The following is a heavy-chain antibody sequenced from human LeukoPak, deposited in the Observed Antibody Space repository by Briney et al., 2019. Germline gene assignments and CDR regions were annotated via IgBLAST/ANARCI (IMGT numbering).Heavy chain of an antibody. D-gene: IGHD3-3*01. J-gene: IGHJ4*02. Sequence: GGSLRLSCAASGFTFSSYWMSWVRQAPGKGLEWVANIKQDGSEKYYVDSVKDRFTISRDNAKNSLYLQMNSLRAEDTAVYYCARDESTYYDFWSGYSPIFDYWGQGTLVTVSS. CDR2: IKQDGSEK. V-gene: IGHV3-7*01. CDR3: ARDESTYYDFWSGYSPIFDY. CDR1: GFTFSSYW.